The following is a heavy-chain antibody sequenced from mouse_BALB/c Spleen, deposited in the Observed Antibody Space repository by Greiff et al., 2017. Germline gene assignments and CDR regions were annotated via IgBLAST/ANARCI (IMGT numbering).Heavy chain of an antibody. CDR1: GFTFSSYT. J-gene: IGHJ4*01. CDR3: ARRGGDYAMDY. Sequence: DVQLVESGGGLVQPGGSLKLSCAASGFTFSSYTMSWVRQTPEKRLEWVAYISNGGGSTYYPDTVKGRFTISRDNAKNTLYLQMSSLKSEDTAMYYCARRGGDYAMDYWGQGTSVTVSS. V-gene: IGHV5-12-2*01. CDR2: ISNGGGST.